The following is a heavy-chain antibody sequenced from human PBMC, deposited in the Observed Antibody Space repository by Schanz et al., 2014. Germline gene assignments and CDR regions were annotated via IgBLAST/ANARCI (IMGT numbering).Heavy chain of an antibody. Sequence: QVQLQESGPGLVKPSQTLSLTCTVSGGSISSGGYYWSWIRQSPGKGLEWIGHLYDSASTNYNPSLKSRVTISVDTSKKQFSLNLSSVTAADTAVYYCARGRVVPAAPEFDYWGQGTLVTVSS. CDR3: ARGRVVPAAPEFDY. V-gene: IGHV4-61*08. J-gene: IGHJ4*02. D-gene: IGHD2-2*01. CDR1: GGSISSGGYY. CDR2: LYDSAST.